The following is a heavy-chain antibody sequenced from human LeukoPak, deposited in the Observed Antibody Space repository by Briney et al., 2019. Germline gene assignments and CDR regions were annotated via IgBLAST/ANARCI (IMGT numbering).Heavy chain of an antibody. CDR1: GGSFSGYY. CDR3: ARADDVLLWFGELPSRAFDY. V-gene: IGHV4-34*01. CDR2: INHSGST. J-gene: IGHJ4*02. Sequence: SETLSLTCAVYGGSFSGYYWSWIRQPPGKGLEWIGEINHSGSTNYNPSLKSRVTISVDTSKNQFSLKLSSVTAADTVVYYCARADDVLLWFGELPSRAFDYWGQGTLVTVSS. D-gene: IGHD3-10*01.